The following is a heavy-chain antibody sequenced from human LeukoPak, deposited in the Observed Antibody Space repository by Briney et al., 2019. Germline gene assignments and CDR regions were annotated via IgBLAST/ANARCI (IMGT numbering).Heavy chain of an antibody. D-gene: IGHD6-19*01. CDR3: ARDRRGWYWFDP. J-gene: IGHJ5*02. V-gene: IGHV4-39*07. CDR1: GGSISSSSYY. CDR2: IYYSGST. Sequence: EPSETLSLTCTVSGGSISSSSYYWGWIRQPPGKGLEWIGSIYYSGSTYYNPSLKSRVTISVDTSKNQFSLKLSSVTAADTAVYYCARDRRGWYWFDPWGQGTLVTVSS.